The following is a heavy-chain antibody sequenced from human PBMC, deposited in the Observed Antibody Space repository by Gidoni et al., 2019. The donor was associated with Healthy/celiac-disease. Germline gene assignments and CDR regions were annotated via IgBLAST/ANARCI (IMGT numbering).Heavy chain of an antibody. CDR2: IYYSGST. D-gene: IGHD3-3*01. V-gene: IGHV4-39*01. Sequence: QLQLQESGPGLVKPSETLSLTCTVSGGSISSSSYYWGWIRQPPGKGLEWIGSIYYSGSTYYNPSLKSRVTISVDTFKNQFSLKLSSVTAADTAAYYCARGYDFWSGYSGYGMDVWGQGTTVTVSS. J-gene: IGHJ6*02. CDR1: GGSISSSSYY. CDR3: ARGYDFWSGYSGYGMDV.